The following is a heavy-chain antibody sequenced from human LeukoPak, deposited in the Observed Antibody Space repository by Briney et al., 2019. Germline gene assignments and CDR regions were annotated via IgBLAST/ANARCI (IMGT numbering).Heavy chain of an antibody. CDR2: ISGSGGST. J-gene: IGHJ5*02. D-gene: IGHD2-21*02. V-gene: IGHV3-23*01. CDR3: AKDGDCAKRPSWFDP. Sequence: GGSLRLSCAASGFTFSSYAMSWVRQAPGKGLEWVSAISGSGGSTYYADSVKGRFNISRDNSKNTLYLQMNSLSAEDTAVYYCAKDGDCAKRPSWFDPWGEGTLATVSS. CDR1: GFTFSSYA.